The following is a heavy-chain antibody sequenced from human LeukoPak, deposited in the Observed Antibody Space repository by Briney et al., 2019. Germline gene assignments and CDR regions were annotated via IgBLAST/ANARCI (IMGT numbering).Heavy chain of an antibody. J-gene: IGHJ4*02. CDR3: ARLVGGTTGATDY. V-gene: IGHV3-33*08. Sequence: PGGSLRLSCAASGFTFDDYAMHWVRQAPGKGLAWVALIWFDGSNDYYEDSVKGRFTISRDNSKDTVFLQMNSLTVDDTAVYYCARLVGGTTGATDYWGQGSLVSVS. CDR2: IWFDGSND. D-gene: IGHD1-26*01. CDR1: GFTFDDYA.